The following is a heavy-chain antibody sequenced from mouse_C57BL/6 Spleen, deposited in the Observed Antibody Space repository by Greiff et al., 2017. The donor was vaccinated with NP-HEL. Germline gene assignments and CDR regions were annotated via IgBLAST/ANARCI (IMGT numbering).Heavy chain of an antibody. CDR1: GYAFTNYL. CDR2: INPGSGGT. J-gene: IGHJ3*01. D-gene: IGHD2-4*01. V-gene: IGHV1-54*01. Sequence: QVQLKESGAELVRPGTSVKVSCKASGYAFTNYLIEWVKQRPGQGLEWIGVINPGSGGTNYNEKFKGKATLTADKSSSTAYIQLSSLTSEDSAVYFCARVYDYGGFAYWGQGTLVTVSA. CDR3: ARVYDYGGFAY.